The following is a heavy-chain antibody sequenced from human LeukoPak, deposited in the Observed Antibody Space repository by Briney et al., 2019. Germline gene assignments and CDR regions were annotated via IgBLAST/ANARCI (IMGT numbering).Heavy chain of an antibody. D-gene: IGHD6-13*01. J-gene: IGHJ4*02. CDR1: GGTFSSYA. Sequence: SVKVSCKASGGTFSSYAISWVRQAPGQGLEWMGRIIPILGIANYAQKFQGRVTITADKSTSTAYMELSSLRSEDTAVYYCATGSEQLVLDYWGQGTLVTVSS. CDR2: IIPILGIA. V-gene: IGHV1-69*04. CDR3: ATGSEQLVLDY.